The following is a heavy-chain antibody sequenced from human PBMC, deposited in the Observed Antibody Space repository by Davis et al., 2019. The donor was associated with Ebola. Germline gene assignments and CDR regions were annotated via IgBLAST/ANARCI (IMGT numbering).Heavy chain of an antibody. J-gene: IGHJ4*02. Sequence: AASVKVSCKASGFTLTDPFLYWVRQAPGQGLEWMGRINPDTGVTNYIQRFQGRVTMTRDTSINTAYMELTRLRAEDTAVYYCARRLHATAAFDYWGQGTLVTVSS. D-gene: IGHD4-11*01. CDR3: ARRLHATAAFDY. CDR1: GFTLTDPF. CDR2: INPDTGVT. V-gene: IGHV1-2*06.